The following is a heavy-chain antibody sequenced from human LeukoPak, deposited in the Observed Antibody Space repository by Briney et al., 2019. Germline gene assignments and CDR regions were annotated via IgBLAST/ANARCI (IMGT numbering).Heavy chain of an antibody. CDR1: GGSFSGYY. J-gene: IGHJ2*01. Sequence: PSETLSLTCAVYGGSFSGYYWSWIRQPPGKGREWIGEINHSGLTNYNPSLKRRVTISVAPSKHQLYLRLSFVTAADTAVYYCARILGYCSGRTCPARYFDLWGRGTLVTVSS. CDR2: INHSGLT. V-gene: IGHV4-34*01. D-gene: IGHD2-15*01. CDR3: ARILGYCSGRTCPARYFDL.